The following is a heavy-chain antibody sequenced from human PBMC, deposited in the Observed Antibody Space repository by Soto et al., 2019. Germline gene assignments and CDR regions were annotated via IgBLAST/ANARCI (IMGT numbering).Heavy chain of an antibody. V-gene: IGHV3-48*02. D-gene: IGHD2-15*01. Sequence: PGGSLRLSCAASGFTFSSYSMNWVRQAPGKGLEWVSYISSSSSTIYYADSVKGRFTISRDNAKNSLYLQMNSLRDEDTAVYYCARASSSLESTPDIVVAVAAYSGFDYWGQGTLVTVSS. CDR1: GFTFSSYS. CDR3: ARASSSLESTPDIVVAVAAYSGFDY. J-gene: IGHJ4*02. CDR2: ISSSSSTI.